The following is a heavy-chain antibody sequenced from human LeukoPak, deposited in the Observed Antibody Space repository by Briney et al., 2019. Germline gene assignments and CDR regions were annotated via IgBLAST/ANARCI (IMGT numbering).Heavy chain of an antibody. V-gene: IGHV3-48*03. CDR2: IYSIGSTI. CDR1: GFTFINHA. Sequence: GGSLRLSCPASGFTFINHAMSSVRQAPGKGLDGVSYIYSIGSTIYYPHTVNDRFTPPRDIPKNSLYLKMNSLRAEDTAVYYCAELGITMIGGVWGKGTTVTISS. CDR3: AELGITMIGGV. D-gene: IGHD3-10*02. J-gene: IGHJ6*04.